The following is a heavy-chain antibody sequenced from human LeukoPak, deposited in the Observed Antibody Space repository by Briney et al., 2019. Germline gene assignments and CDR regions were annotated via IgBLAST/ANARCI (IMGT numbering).Heavy chain of an antibody. V-gene: IGHV3-7*01. CDR2: IKQDGSEK. CDR3: AREPRYYDSSGYYGSWFDP. J-gene: IGHJ5*02. CDR1: GFTFSSYW. Sequence: GGSLRLSCAASGFTFSSYWMSWVRQAPGKGLEWVANIKQDGSEKYYVDSVKGRFTISRDNAKNSLYLQMNSLRAEDTAVYYCAREPRYYDSSGYYGSWFDPWGQGTLVTVSS. D-gene: IGHD3-22*01.